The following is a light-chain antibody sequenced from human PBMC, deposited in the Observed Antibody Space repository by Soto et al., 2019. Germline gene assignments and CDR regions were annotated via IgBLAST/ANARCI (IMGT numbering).Light chain of an antibody. CDR1: SSDVGGYNY. Sequence: QSALTQPPSASGSPGQSVAISCTGTSSDVGGYNYVSWYQQHPGKAPKLMIYEVSKRPSGVPDRFSGSKSGNTAFLTVSGPQGEDEADYYCSSYAGSNNVIFGGGTQLTVL. J-gene: IGLJ2*01. CDR2: EVS. V-gene: IGLV2-8*01. CDR3: SSYAGSNNVI.